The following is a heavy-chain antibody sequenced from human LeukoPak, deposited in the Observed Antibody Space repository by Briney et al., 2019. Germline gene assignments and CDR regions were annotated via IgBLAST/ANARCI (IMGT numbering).Heavy chain of an antibody. Sequence: GGSLRLSCAASGFTFSSYEMNWVRQAPGKGLEWVSYIASSGSTIYYADSVKGRFTISRDNAKNSLYLQMNSLRAEDTAVYYCARTGYYFDYWGQGTLVTVSS. CDR1: GFTFSSYE. J-gene: IGHJ4*02. CDR2: IASSGSTI. CDR3: ARTGYYFDY. V-gene: IGHV3-48*03. D-gene: IGHD1-14*01.